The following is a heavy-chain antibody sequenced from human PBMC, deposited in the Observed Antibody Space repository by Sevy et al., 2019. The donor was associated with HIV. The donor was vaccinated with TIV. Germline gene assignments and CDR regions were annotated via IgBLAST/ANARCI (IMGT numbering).Heavy chain of an antibody. Sequence: GGSLRLSCAVSGIIFTTSGMHWVRQAPGKGLEWVAVISYDGRNKFYGDSVKGRFTISRDNSKNILYLQMNSLRAEDTALYYCVRAIVIEGSFWGQGTLVTVSS. J-gene: IGHJ4*02. D-gene: IGHD2-2*01. V-gene: IGHV3-30*03. CDR2: ISYDGRNK. CDR1: GIIFTTSG. CDR3: VRAIVIEGSF.